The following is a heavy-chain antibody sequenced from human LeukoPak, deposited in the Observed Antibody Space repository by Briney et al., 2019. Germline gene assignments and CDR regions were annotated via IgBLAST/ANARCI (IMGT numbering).Heavy chain of an antibody. D-gene: IGHD5-12*01. J-gene: IGHJ5*02. CDR3: AREVIVATISWFDP. V-gene: IGHV4-39*07. CDR2: IYYSGST. Sequence: PSEALCLTCIVPGGSLRSSSYYWGWIRQPPGNGLGWLGRIYYSGSTYYNPSLKSRVTISVDTSKNQFSLKLSSVTAADTAVYYCAREVIVATISWFDPWGQGTLVTVSS. CDR1: GGSLRSSSYY.